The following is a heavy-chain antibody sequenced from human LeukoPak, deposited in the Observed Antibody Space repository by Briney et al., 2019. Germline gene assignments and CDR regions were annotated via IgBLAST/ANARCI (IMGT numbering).Heavy chain of an antibody. V-gene: IGHV3-53*01. CDR1: GFTVSSNY. CDR3: VRDPGFVGDDSSGSDAFDI. D-gene: IGHD3-22*01. Sequence: GGSLRLSCAASGFTVSSNYMSWVRQAPGKGLEWVSVIYSGGSTYYADSVKGRFTISRDNSKNTLYLRMNSLRAEDTAVYYCVRDPGFVGDDSSGSDAFDIWGQGTMVTVSS. CDR2: IYSGGST. J-gene: IGHJ3*02.